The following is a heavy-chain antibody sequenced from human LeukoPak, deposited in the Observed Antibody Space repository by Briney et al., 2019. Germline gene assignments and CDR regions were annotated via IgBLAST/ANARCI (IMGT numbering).Heavy chain of an antibody. J-gene: IGHJ4*02. D-gene: IGHD3-3*01. CDR3: AKGRDFWSGYLFDY. V-gene: IGHV3-23*01. CDR2: ISGSGGST. CDR1: GFTFSSYA. Sequence: SGGSLRLSCAASGFTFSSYAMSWVRQAPGKGLEWVSAISGSGGSTYYADSVKGRFTISRDNSKNTLYLQMNSLRAEDTAVYYCAKGRDFWSGYLFDYWGQGTLVTASS.